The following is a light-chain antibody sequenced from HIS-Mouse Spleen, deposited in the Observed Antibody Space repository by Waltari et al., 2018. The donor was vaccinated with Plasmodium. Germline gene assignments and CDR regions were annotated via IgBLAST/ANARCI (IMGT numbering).Light chain of an antibody. V-gene: IGLV2-23*01. CDR3: CSYAGSRMV. CDR2: EGS. J-gene: IGLJ2*01. CDR1: SSDVGSYNL. Sequence: QSALTQPASVSGSPGQSITISCTGTSSDVGSYNLVSWYQQNPGKAPKLMSYEGSKRPSGVSNRFSGSKSGNTASLTISGLQAEGEADYYVCSYAGSRMVFGGGTKLTVL.